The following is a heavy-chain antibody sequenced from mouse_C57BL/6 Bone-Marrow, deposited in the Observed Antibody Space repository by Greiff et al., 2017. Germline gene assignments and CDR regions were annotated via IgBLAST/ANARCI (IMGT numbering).Heavy chain of an antibody. Sequence: VQLVESGAELVKPGASVKMSCKASGYTFTSYWITWVKQRPGQGLEWIGDIYPGSGSTNYNEKFKSKATLTVDTSSSTAYMQLSSLTSEDSAVYYCARYGFAWFAYWGQGTLVTVSA. D-gene: IGHD2-2*01. CDR2: IYPGSGST. CDR1: GYTFTSYW. J-gene: IGHJ3*01. CDR3: ARYGFAWFAY. V-gene: IGHV1-55*01.